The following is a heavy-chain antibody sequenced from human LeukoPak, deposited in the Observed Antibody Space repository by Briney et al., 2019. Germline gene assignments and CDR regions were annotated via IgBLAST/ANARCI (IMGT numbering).Heavy chain of an antibody. D-gene: IGHD3-9*01. J-gene: IGHJ4*02. CDR1: GGSFSGYY. Sequence: PSETLSLTCAVYGGSFSGYYWSWIRQPPGKGLEWIGEINHSGSTNYNPSLKSRVTISVDTSKNQFSLKLSSVTAADTAVYYCARGTPRLRYFDWSELHYFGYWGQGTLVTVSS. CDR3: ARGTPRLRYFDWSELHYFGY. CDR2: INHSGST. V-gene: IGHV4-34*01.